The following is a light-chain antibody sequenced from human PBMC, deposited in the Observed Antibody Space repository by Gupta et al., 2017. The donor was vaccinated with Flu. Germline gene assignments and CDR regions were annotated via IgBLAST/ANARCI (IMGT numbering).Light chain of an antibody. CDR2: GAS. Sequence: VLTQSPGTLSLSPGERATLSCKASQNVISAFLAWYQQKPGQAPRLLIYGASTRANGIPDRFGGSGSGTDFTLTISRLQPEDFAVYYCQQYVHSPRGYTFGQGTKLEIK. CDR1: QNVISAF. J-gene: IGKJ2*01. V-gene: IGKV3-20*01. CDR3: QQYVHSPRGYT.